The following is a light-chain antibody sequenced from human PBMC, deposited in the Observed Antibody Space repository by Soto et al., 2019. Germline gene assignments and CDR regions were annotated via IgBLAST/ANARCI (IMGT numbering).Light chain of an antibody. Sequence: EIVLTQSPATVSLSPGERATLSCRASQSISFYLAWYQQKPGQAPRLLIYGASSRATGIPGRFSGSGSGTDFTLTISRLEPEDFAVYYCQQYGSSLGVTFGGGTKVDIK. CDR3: QQYGSSLGVT. CDR1: QSISFY. CDR2: GAS. J-gene: IGKJ4*01. V-gene: IGKV3-20*01.